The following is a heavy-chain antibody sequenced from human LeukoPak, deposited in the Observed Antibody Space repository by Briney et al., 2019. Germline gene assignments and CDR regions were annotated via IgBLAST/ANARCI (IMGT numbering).Heavy chain of an antibody. Sequence: SETLSLTCTVSGGSISSYYWSWIRQPPGKGLEWIGSIYHSGSTYYNPSLESRVTISVDTSKNQFSLKLSSVTAADTAVYYCARRKYSSSWDPSRFDYWGQGTLVTVSS. V-gene: IGHV4-59*08. CDR3: ARRKYSSSWDPSRFDY. D-gene: IGHD6-13*01. CDR2: IYHSGST. J-gene: IGHJ4*02. CDR1: GGSISSYY.